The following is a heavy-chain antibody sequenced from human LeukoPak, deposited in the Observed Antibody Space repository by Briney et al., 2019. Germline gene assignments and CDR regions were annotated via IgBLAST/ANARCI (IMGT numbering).Heavy chain of an antibody. V-gene: IGHV1-8*03. D-gene: IGHD6-19*01. J-gene: IGHJ3*02. CDR3: ARVGAVAPDAFDI. Sequence: GASVKVSCKASGYTFTSYDINWVRQATGQGLEWMGWMNPNSGNTGYAQKFQGRVTITRNTSISTAYMELSSLRSEDTAVYYCARVGAVAPDAFDIWGQGTMVTVSS. CDR2: MNPNSGNT. CDR1: GYTFTSYD.